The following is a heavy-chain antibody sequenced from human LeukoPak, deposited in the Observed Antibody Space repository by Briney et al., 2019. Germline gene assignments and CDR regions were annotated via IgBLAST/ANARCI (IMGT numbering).Heavy chain of an antibody. J-gene: IGHJ4*02. CDR2: INPNSGVT. Sequence: ASVKVSCKASGDTFTDYYLHWVRQAPGQGLEWMGWINPNSGVTDYAQKFQGRVTMTTDMSITTAYMELNRLRSADTAVYYCATGGGSSGSPDYWGQGTLVTVSS. V-gene: IGHV1-2*02. CDR3: ATGGGSSGSPDY. D-gene: IGHD3-22*01. CDR1: GDTFTDYY.